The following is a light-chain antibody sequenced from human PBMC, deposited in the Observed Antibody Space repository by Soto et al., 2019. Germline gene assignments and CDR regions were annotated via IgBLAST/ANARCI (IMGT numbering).Light chain of an antibody. CDR2: KAS. Sequence: DIRMTQSLSTLSGSLGDRVTITCRASQTISSWLAWYQQKPGKAPKLLIYKASTLKSGVPSRFSGSGSGTEFTLTISSLQPDDFGTYYCQHYNSDSEAFGQGTKVERK. CDR1: QTISSW. CDR3: QHYNSDSEA. J-gene: IGKJ1*01. V-gene: IGKV1-5*03.